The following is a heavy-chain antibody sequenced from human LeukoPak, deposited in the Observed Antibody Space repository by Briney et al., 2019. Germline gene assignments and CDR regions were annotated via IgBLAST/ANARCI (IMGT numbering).Heavy chain of an antibody. J-gene: IGHJ4*02. V-gene: IGHV3-15*01. D-gene: IGHD5-18*01. Sequence: GGSLRLSCAGSGFTFSNAWMSWVRQAPGKGLEWVGRIKSKTDGGTTDYAAPVKGRFTISRDDSKNTLYLQMNSLKTEDTAVYYCTTDWENSYGRYFDYWGQGTLVTVPS. CDR1: GFTFSNAW. CDR3: TTDWENSYGRYFDY. CDR2: IKSKTDGGTT.